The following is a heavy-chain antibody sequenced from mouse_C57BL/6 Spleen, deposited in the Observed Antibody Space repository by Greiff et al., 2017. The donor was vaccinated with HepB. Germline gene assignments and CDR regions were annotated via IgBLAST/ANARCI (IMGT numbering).Heavy chain of an antibody. CDR1: GFSLTSYG. CDR3: ARDRGSSGSPFAY. CDR2: IWGVGST. Sequence: VQLQQSGPGLVAPSQSLSITCTVSGFSLTSYGVDWVRQSPGKGLEWLGVIWGVGSTNYNSALKSRLSISKDNSKSQVFLNMNSLQTDDTAMYYCARDRGSSGSPFAYWGQGTLVTVSA. J-gene: IGHJ3*01. D-gene: IGHD3-2*02. V-gene: IGHV2-6*01.